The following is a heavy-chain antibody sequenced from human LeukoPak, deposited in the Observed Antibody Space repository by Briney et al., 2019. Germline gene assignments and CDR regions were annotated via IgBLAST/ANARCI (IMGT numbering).Heavy chain of an antibody. J-gene: IGHJ6*04. CDR1: GFTFSSYE. V-gene: IGHV3-48*03. CDR2: ISSSGSTI. D-gene: IGHD3-10*01. Sequence: GGSLRLSCAASGFTFSSYEMNWVRQAPGKGLEWVSYISSSGSTIYYADSVKGRFTISRDNAKNSLYLQMNSLRAEDTAAYYCARDASYYYGSGSYLDVWGKGTTVTISS. CDR3: ARDASYYYGSGSYLDV.